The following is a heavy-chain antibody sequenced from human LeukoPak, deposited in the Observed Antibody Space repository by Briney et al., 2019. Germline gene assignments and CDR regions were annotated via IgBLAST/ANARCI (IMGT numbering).Heavy chain of an antibody. CDR1: GGTFSSYA. J-gene: IGHJ4*02. Sequence: ASVKVSCKASGGTFSSYAISWVRQAPGQGLEWMGGIIPIFGTTNYAQKFQGRVTITADKSTSTAYMELSSLRSEDTAVYYCARARYDFWRNDYWGQGTLVTVSS. D-gene: IGHD3-3*01. CDR2: IIPIFGTT. CDR3: ARARYDFWRNDY. V-gene: IGHV1-69*06.